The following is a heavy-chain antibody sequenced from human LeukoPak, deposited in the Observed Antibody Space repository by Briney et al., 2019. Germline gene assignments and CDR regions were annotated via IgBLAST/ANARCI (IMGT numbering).Heavy chain of an antibody. D-gene: IGHD3-22*01. J-gene: IGHJ4*02. V-gene: IGHV3-66*02. CDR3: ARDRLSGYYYDSSGYGY. Sequence: PGGSLRLSCAASGFTVSSNYMSWVRQAPGKGLEWVSVIYSGGSTHYADSVKGRFTISRDNSKNTLYLQMNSLRAEDTAVYYCARDRLSGYYYDSSGYGYWGQGTLVTVSS. CDR1: GFTVSSNY. CDR2: IYSGGST.